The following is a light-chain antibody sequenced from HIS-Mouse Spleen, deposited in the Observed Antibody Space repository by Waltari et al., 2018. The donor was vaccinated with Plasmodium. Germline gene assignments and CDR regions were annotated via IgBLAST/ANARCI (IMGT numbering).Light chain of an antibody. CDR1: QSVSSN. J-gene: IGKJ1*01. CDR3: QQYNNWPRGT. Sequence: EIVMTQSPATLSVSPGERATLSCRASQSVSSNLAWYQQQPGQAPRPLIYGASTRATGIPARFSGSGSGTEFTLTISSMQSEEFAVYYCQQYNNWPRGTFGQGTKVEIK. V-gene: IGKV3-15*01. CDR2: GAS.